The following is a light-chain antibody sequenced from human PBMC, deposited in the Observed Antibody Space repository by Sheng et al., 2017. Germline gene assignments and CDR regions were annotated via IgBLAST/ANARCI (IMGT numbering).Light chain of an antibody. J-gene: IGKJ1*01. CDR1: QSLVHSDGNTY. Sequence: DVVLTQSPLSLPVTVGQPASISCRSSQSLVHSDGNTYLNWFHQRPGQSPRRLIYRGSNRDSGVPDRFSASGSGTDFTLKISRVEAEDVGVYFCMQALQTPWTFGQGTRVDVK. V-gene: IGKV2-30*02. CDR2: RGS. CDR3: MQALQTPWT.